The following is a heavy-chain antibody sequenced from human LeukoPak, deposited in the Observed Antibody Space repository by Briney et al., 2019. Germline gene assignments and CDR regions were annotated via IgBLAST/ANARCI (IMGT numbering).Heavy chain of an antibody. CDR2: ISSTSTYT. V-gene: IGHV3-21*01. D-gene: IGHD5-12*01. CDR3: TRVARGYSAYDYNQWDY. CDR1: GFTFNSYS. J-gene: IGHJ4*02. Sequence: GGSLRLSCAASGFTFNSYSMNWVRQSPGKGLEWVSSISSTSTYTYYADSAKGRFTISRDNAKNSLYLQMNSLRAEDTAVYYCTRVARGYSAYDYNQWDYWGQGTLVTVSS.